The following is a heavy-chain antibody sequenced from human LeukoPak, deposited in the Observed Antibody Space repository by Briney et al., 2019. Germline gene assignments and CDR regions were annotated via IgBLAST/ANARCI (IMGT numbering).Heavy chain of an antibody. J-gene: IGHJ3*02. CDR3: AGYHMVRGVQSAFDI. Sequence: GGSLRLSCVASGFTFKNFAMSWVRQAPGKGLEWVANIKQDGSEKYYVDSVKGRFTISRDNAKNSLYLQMNSLRAEDTAVYYCAGYHMVRGVQSAFDIWGQGTMVTVSS. D-gene: IGHD3-10*01. V-gene: IGHV3-7*01. CDR1: GFTFKNFA. CDR2: IKQDGSEK.